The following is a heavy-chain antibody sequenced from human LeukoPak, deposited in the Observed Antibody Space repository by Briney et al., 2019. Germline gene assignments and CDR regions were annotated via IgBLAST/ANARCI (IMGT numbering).Heavy chain of an antibody. J-gene: IGHJ4*02. CDR3: ARDRYPSAREFDY. V-gene: IGHV3-74*01. CDR2: IDTDGSDT. Sequence: GGSLRLSCTASGFTFSRYWMHWVRQAPGKGPVRVSRIDTDGSDTSYADSVKGRFTISRDNAKNTLYLQLNSLRGEDTAVYYCARDRYPSAREFDYWGQGTLVTVSS. D-gene: IGHD1-1*01. CDR1: GFTFSRYW.